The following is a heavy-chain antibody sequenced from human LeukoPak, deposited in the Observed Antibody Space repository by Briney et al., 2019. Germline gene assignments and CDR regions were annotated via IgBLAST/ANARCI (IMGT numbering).Heavy chain of an antibody. J-gene: IGHJ4*02. CDR3: ARSSGKYSDFDY. D-gene: IGHD2-15*01. CDR2: INPNSGGT. CDR1: GYTFTGYY. V-gene: IGHV1-2*02. Sequence: ASVKVSCKASGYTFTGYYMHRVRQAPGQGLEWMGWINPNSGGTNYAQKFQGRVTMTRDTSISTAYMEPSRLRSDDTAVYYCARSSGKYSDFDYWGQGTLVTVSS.